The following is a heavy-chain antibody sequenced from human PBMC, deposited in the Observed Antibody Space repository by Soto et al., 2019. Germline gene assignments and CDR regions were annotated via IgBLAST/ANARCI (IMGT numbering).Heavy chain of an antibody. CDR1: GFSFSSYA. V-gene: IGHV3-23*01. Sequence: EVHLLQSGGGLVQPGGSLRLSCAASGFSFSSYAMNWVRQAPGRGLEWVSAINGSGDSTYYADSVKGRFTISRDNSKNTLSLQMSSLRAGGTAVYYCAKDSSRRRLDSWGQGTLVTVSS. J-gene: IGHJ5*01. CDR2: INGSGDST. CDR3: AKDSSRRRLDS.